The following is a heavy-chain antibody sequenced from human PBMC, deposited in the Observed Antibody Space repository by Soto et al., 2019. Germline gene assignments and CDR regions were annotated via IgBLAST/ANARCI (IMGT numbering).Heavy chain of an antibody. D-gene: IGHD2-2*01. CDR2: INHSGST. CDR3: ARAQLPARFCSSTSCYGVRWFDP. CDR1: GGSFSGYY. Sequence: SETLSLTCAVYGGSFSGYYWSWIRQPPGKGLERIGEINHSGSTNYNPSLKSRVTISVDTSKNQFSLKLSSVTAADTAVYYCARAQLPARFCSSTSCYGVRWFDPWGQGTLVTVSS. J-gene: IGHJ5*02. V-gene: IGHV4-34*01.